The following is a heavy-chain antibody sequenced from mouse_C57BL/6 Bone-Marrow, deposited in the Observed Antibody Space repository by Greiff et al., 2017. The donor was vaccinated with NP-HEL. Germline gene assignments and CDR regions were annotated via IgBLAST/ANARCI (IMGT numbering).Heavy chain of an antibody. CDR3: TDYDYDGAY. CDR2: IDPENGDT. D-gene: IGHD2-4*01. J-gene: IGHJ3*01. V-gene: IGHV14-4*01. CDR1: GFNIKDDY. Sequence: EVQLQQSGAELVRPGASVKLSCTASGFNIKDDYMHWVKQRPEQGLEWIGWIDPENGDTEYASKFQGKATITADKSSNTAYLQLSSLKSEDTAVYYCTDYDYDGAYWGQGTLVTVSA.